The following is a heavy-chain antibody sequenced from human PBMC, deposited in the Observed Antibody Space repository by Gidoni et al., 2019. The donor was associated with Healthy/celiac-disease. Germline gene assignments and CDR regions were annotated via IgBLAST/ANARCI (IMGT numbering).Heavy chain of an antibody. CDR1: GFTFSRYD. CDR3: ARAYYYDSSGYYYDY. D-gene: IGHD3-22*01. CDR2: IGTAGDT. J-gene: IGHJ4*02. V-gene: IGHV3-13*01. Sequence: EVQLVESGGGLVQPGGSLRLSCAASGFTFSRYDLHWVRQATGKGLEWVSAIGTAGDTYYPGSVKGRFTISRENAKNSLYLQMNSLRAEDTAVYYCARAYYYDSSGYYYDYWGQGTLVTVSS.